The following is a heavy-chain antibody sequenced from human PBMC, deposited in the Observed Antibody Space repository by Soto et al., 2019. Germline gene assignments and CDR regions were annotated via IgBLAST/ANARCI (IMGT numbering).Heavy chain of an antibody. CDR2: INPSGGST. CDR3: ATVGPLITFGGVIVRNWFDP. Sequence: GASVKVSCKASGYTFTSYYMHWVRQAPGQGLEWMGIINPSGGSTSYAQKSQGRVTMTRDTSTSTVYMELSSLRSEDTAVYYCATVGPLITFGGVIVRNWFDPWGQGTLVTVSS. V-gene: IGHV1-46*01. J-gene: IGHJ5*02. CDR1: GYTFTSYY. D-gene: IGHD3-16*02.